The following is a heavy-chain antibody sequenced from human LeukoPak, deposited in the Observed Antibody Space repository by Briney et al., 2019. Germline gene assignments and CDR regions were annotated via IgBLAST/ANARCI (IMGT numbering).Heavy chain of an antibody. D-gene: IGHD2-15*01. V-gene: IGHV3-23*01. CDR3: AKGSSCGMDV. Sequence: PGGCLRLSCAASGFTFTDYAISWVRQAPGKGLEWVSAISGSGGSTYYADSVKGRFTISRDNSKNTLYLQMNSLRAEDTAVYYCAKGSSCGMDVWGQGTTVTVSS. J-gene: IGHJ6*02. CDR2: ISGSGGST. CDR1: GFTFTDYA.